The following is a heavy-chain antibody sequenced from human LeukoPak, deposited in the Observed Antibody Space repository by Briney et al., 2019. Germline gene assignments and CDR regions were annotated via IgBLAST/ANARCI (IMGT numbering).Heavy chain of an antibody. V-gene: IGHV3-21*04. CDR3: AKDMYYDILTGPFDY. CDR1: GFTFNYYS. D-gene: IGHD3-9*01. Sequence: IPGGSLRLSCAASGFTFNYYSMNWVRQAPGKGLEWVSSISRSSSHIYYADSVKGRFTISRDNAKNSLYLQMNSLRAEDMALYYCAKDMYYDILTGPFDYWGQGTLVTVSS. J-gene: IGHJ4*02. CDR2: ISRSSSHI.